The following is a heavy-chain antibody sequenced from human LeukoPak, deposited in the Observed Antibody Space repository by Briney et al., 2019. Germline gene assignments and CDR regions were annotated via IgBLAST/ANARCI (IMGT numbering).Heavy chain of an antibody. CDR3: AVPYCSGGSCLGGY. CDR2: IIPILGIA. V-gene: IGHV1-69*04. D-gene: IGHD2-15*01. J-gene: IGHJ4*02. Sequence: SVKVSCKASGYTFTSYGISWVRQAPGQGLEWMGRIIPILGIANYAQKFQGRVTITADKSTSTAYMELSSLRSEDTAVYYCAVPYCSGGSCLGGYWGQGTLVTVSS. CDR1: GYTFTSYG.